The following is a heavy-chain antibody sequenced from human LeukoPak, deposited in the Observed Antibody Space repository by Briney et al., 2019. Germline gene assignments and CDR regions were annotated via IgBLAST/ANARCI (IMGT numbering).Heavy chain of an antibody. V-gene: IGHV3-7*01. CDR3: ARARPYSSGDFDY. Sequence: GGSLRLSCAASGFTFSSYAMSRVRQAPGKGLEWVANIKQDGSEKYYVDSVKGRFTISRDNAENSLYLQMNSLRAEDTAVYYCARARPYSSGDFDYWGQGTLVTVSS. CDR2: IKQDGSEK. J-gene: IGHJ4*02. CDR1: GFTFSSYA. D-gene: IGHD6-19*01.